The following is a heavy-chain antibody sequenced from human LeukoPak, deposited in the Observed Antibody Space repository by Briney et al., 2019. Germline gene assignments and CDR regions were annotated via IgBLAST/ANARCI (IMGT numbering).Heavy chain of an antibody. CDR1: GFTFSRYW. CDR2: IKKDGSEK. J-gene: IGHJ4*02. V-gene: IGHV3-7*01. CDR3: ARLLVYNSGGEAFDY. Sequence: GGPLRLSCAASGFTFSRYWMSWVRQAPGKGLEWVANIKKDGSEKYYVDSVKGRFTISRDNAKNSLYLLMNSLRAEDTAVYYCARLLVYNSGGEAFDYWGPGTLVTVSS. D-gene: IGHD3-10*01.